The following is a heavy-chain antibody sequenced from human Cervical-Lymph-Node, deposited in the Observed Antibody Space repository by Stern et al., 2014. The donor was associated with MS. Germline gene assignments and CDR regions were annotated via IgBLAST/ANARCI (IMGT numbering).Heavy chain of an antibody. D-gene: IGHD3-22*01. Sequence: QVTLRESGPTLVKPTQTLTLTCTLSGFSLSTSGVSVGWIRQPPGKALEWLALIYWDDDKRYSPSLKRRLTITKDTSKNQVVLKMTNLDPVDTATYYCAHLTVRGFRMIEVADAFHIWGQGTMVTVSS. CDR1: GFSLSTSGVS. V-gene: IGHV2-5*02. CDR3: AHLTVRGFRMIEVADAFHI. J-gene: IGHJ3*02. CDR2: IYWDDDK.